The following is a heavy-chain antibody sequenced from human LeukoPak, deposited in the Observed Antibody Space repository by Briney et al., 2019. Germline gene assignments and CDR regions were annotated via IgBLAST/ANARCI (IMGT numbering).Heavy chain of an antibody. CDR2: ISGSGGST. CDR3: ANLIVVVPASFDY. Sequence: GGSLRLSCAASGFTFSSYAMSWVRQAPGKGLEWVSAISGSGGSTYYADSVKGRFTISRDNSKNTLYPQMNSLRAEDTAVYYCANLIVVVPASFDYWGQGTLVTVSS. CDR1: GFTFSSYA. V-gene: IGHV3-23*01. J-gene: IGHJ4*02. D-gene: IGHD2-2*01.